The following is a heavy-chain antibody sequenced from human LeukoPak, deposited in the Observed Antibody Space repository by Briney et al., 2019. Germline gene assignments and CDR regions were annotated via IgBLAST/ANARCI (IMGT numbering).Heavy chain of an antibody. J-gene: IGHJ4*02. CDR1: GYTFTGYY. CDR3: ARGYCSGDCFTLFDY. Sequence: GASVKVSCKASGYTFTGYYMHWVRQAPGQGLEWMGWINPNSGGTNYAQKFQGRVTMTRDTSISTAYMELSNLRSDDTAVYYCARGYCSGDCFTLFDYGGQGTLVTVSS. CDR2: INPNSGGT. D-gene: IGHD2-21*02. V-gene: IGHV1-2*02.